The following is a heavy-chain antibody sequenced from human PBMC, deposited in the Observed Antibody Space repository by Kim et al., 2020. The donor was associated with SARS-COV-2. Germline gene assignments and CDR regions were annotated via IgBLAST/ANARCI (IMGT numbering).Heavy chain of an antibody. J-gene: IGHJ3*02. CDR2: IIPIFGTA. V-gene: IGHV1-69*13. CDR3: ARLLEWLPSQIEDAFDI. CDR1: GGTFSSYA. D-gene: IGHD3-3*01. Sequence: SVKVSCKASGGTFSSYAISWVRQAPGQGLEWMGGIIPIFGTANYAQKFQGRVTITADESTSTAYMELSSLRSEDTAVYYCARLLEWLPSQIEDAFDIWGQGTMVTVSS.